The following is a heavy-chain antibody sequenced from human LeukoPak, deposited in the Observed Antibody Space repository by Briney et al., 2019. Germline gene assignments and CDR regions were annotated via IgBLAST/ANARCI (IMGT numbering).Heavy chain of an antibody. Sequence: GGSLRLSCADSGFTFSSYSMNWVRQAPGKGLVWVSRINSDGSSTSYADSVKGRFTISRDNAKNTLYLQMNSLRAEDTAVYYCARGRYYDFWSGSDWFDPWGQGTLVTVSS. J-gene: IGHJ5*02. CDR2: INSDGSST. CDR1: GFTFSSYS. V-gene: IGHV3-74*01. D-gene: IGHD3-3*01. CDR3: ARGRYYDFWSGSDWFDP.